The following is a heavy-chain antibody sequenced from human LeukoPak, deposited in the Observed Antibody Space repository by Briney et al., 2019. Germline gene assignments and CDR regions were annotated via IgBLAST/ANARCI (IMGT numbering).Heavy chain of an antibody. CDR1: GFTFSSYT. CDR2: TTTSDGNT. CDR3: AKDGGLWVSAHWGDS. V-gene: IGHV3-23*01. D-gene: IGHD7-27*01. Sequence: PGGSLRLSCAASGFTFSSYTMSWVRQAPGKGLEWVSTTTTSDGNTYYEDSVKGRFTVSRDNSKNTLFLQMNSLRAEDTAVYYCAKDGGLWVSAHWGDSWGRGTLVTVSS. J-gene: IGHJ4*02.